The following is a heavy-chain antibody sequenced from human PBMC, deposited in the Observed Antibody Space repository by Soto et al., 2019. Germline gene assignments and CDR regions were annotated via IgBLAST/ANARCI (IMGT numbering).Heavy chain of an antibody. D-gene: IGHD2-15*01. Sequence: PGGPLRLSCAASVFTFSRYSMNWVRQAPGKGLEWVSSISSTGSYINYADSVKGRFTISRDNAQNSLSLQMNSLRAEDTALYYCARDQMIPANYYYYGMDVWGPGATVTVSS. J-gene: IGHJ6*02. CDR2: ISSTGSYI. CDR1: VFTFSRYS. CDR3: ARDQMIPANYYYYGMDV. V-gene: IGHV3-21*01.